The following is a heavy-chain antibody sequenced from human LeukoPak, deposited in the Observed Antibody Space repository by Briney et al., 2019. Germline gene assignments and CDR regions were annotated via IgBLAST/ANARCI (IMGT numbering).Heavy chain of an antibody. D-gene: IGHD2-2*01. CDR3: VRHLSDITSCPNY. CDR1: GYTFATYW. J-gene: IGHJ4*02. CDR2: IYPGDSRT. V-gene: IGHV5-51*01. Sequence: NHGESLNISCKGSGYTFATYWIGWVRQMPGKGLEWMGIIYPGDSRTTYSPSFQGQVTISADKSIRTAYLQWNSLKASDTAIYYCVRHLSDITSCPNYWGPGTLITVAS.